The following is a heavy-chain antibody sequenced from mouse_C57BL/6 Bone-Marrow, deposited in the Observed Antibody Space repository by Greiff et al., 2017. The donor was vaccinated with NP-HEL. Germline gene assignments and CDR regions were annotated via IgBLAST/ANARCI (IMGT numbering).Heavy chain of an antibody. V-gene: IGHV1-69*01. CDR3: ARVGSWFAY. CDR2: IDPSDSYT. Sequence: QVQLQQPGAELVMPGASVKLSCKASGYTFTSYWMHWVKQRPGQGLEWIGEIDPSDSYTNYNQKFKGKSTLTVDKSSSTAYMHLSSLTSEDSAVYYCARVGSWFAYWGQGTLVTVSA. CDR1: GYTFTSYW. J-gene: IGHJ3*01. D-gene: IGHD4-1*01.